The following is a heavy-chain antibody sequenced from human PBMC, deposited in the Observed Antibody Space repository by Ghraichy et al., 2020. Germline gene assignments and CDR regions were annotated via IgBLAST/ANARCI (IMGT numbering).Heavy chain of an antibody. D-gene: IGHD6-6*01. CDR1: GGTFSSYA. CDR2: IIPIFGTA. Sequence: SVKVSCKASGGTFSSYAISWVRQAPGQGLEWMGGIIPIFGTANYAQKFQGRVTITADESTSTAYMELSSLRSEDTAVYYCVKSIAARSAYWGQGTLVTVSS. J-gene: IGHJ4*02. CDR3: VKSIAARSAY. V-gene: IGHV1-69*13.